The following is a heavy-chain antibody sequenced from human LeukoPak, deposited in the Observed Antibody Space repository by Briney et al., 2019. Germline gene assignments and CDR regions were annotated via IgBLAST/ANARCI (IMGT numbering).Heavy chain of an antibody. CDR3: ARGFGELSH. J-gene: IGHJ4*02. D-gene: IGHD3-16*02. CDR1: GGSISSYY. V-gene: IGHV4-59*01. Sequence: PSETLSLTCTVSGGSISSYYWSWLRQPPGKGLEWIGYIYYSGSTNYNPSLKSRVTISVDTSKNQFSLKLSSVTAADTAVYYCARGFGELSHWGQGTLGTVSS. CDR2: IYYSGST.